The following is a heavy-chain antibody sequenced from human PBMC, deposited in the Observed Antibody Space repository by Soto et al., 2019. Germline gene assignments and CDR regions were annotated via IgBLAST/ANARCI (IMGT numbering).Heavy chain of an antibody. CDR3: VGSGAAAGTPYFDY. D-gene: IGHD6-13*01. CDR1: GGSISSGGYY. J-gene: IGHJ4*02. V-gene: IGHV4-31*03. CDR2: IYYSGSN. Sequence: PSETLSLTCTVSGGSISSGGYYWSWIRQHPGKGLEWIGYIYYSGSNYSNPSLKRRVTISVDTSKNQFSLKMSSVTAEDTAVYCWVGSGAAAGTPYFDYWGQGTLVTVSS.